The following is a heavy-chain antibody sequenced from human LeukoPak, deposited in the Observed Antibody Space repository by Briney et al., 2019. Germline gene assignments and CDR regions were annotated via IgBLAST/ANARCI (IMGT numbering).Heavy chain of an antibody. V-gene: IGHV3-23*01. CDR3: AKDIGGITMVGGVQFYFDS. CDR1: GFSFRTYA. Sequence: PGGSLRLSCAPSGFSFRTYALSWVRQAPGKGLEWVAAISISGGRIFYADSVKGRFTVSRDNTKNTLILQMISLRAEDTAVYYCAKDIGGITMVGGVQFYFDSWGQGTLVTVSS. J-gene: IGHJ4*02. CDR2: ISISGGRI. D-gene: IGHD3-10*01.